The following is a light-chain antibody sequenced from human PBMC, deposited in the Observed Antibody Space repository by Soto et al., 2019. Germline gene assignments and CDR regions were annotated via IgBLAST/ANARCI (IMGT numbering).Light chain of an antibody. J-gene: IGKJ1*01. Sequence: EIVLTQSPETLSLSPGERATLSCRASQSVSSSYLAWYQQKPGQAPRLLIYGASSRATGIPDRFSGTGSGTDFTLTISRLEPEDFAVYYCQQYVSSSWTFGQGTKVEIK. CDR1: QSVSSSY. CDR3: QQYVSSSWT. CDR2: GAS. V-gene: IGKV3-20*01.